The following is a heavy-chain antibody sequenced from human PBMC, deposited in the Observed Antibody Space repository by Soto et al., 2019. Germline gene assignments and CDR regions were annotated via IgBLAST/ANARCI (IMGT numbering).Heavy chain of an antibody. V-gene: IGHV3-30*03. CDR3: ARDFTTAETPGDDFDY. J-gene: IGHJ4*02. D-gene: IGHD4-17*01. CDR1: GFIFSNYG. Sequence: GGSLRLSCAASGFIFSNYGMHWVRRAPGKGLEWVAVISYDGSNEYCADSVKGRFTISRDNSRNTLYLQMNCLRAEDTAIYYCARDFTTAETPGDDFDYWGQGTLVTVSS. CDR2: ISYDGSNE.